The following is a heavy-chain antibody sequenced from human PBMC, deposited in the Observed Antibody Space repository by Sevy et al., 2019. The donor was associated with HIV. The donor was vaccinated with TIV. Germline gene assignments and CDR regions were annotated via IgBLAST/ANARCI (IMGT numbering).Heavy chain of an antibody. J-gene: IGHJ4*02. CDR3: ARGGYSSGWSLFDY. V-gene: IGHV4-59*01. CDR1: GGSISSYY. CDR2: IYYSGST. Sequence: SETLSLTCTVSGGSISSYYWSWIRQPPGKGLEWIGYIYYSGSTNFNPSLKSRVTISVDMSKNQFSLKLSSVTAADTAVYYCARGGYSSGWSLFDYWGQGTLVTVSS. D-gene: IGHD6-19*01.